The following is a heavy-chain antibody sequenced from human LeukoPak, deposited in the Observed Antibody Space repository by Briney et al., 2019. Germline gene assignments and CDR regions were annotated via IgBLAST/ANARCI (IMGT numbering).Heavy chain of an antibody. CDR3: ARDDFWSGYLFDY. CDR2: IYHSGST. V-gene: IGHV4-30-2*01. Sequence: SQTLSLTCAVSGGSISSGGYSWSWIRQPPGKGLEWIGYIYHSGSTYYNPSLKSRVTISVDRSKNQFSLKLSSVTAADTAVYYCARDDFWSGYLFDYWGQGTLVTVSS. CDR1: GGSISSGGYS. D-gene: IGHD3-3*01. J-gene: IGHJ4*02.